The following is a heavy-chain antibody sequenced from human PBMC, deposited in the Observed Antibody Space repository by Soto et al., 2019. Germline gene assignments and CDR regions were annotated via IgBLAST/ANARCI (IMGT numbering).Heavy chain of an antibody. CDR2: IMKDGGVK. CDR3: ARDRDFYKADL. D-gene: IGHD1-20*01. J-gene: IGHJ5*02. CDR1: GFTFSDYW. Sequence: GGSLRLSCAASGFTFSDYWMGWVRQAPGKGLEWVASIMKDGGVKKYVDSVKGRFTISRDNAKNSLFLQMNSLRAEDTAVYYCARDRDFYKADLWGQGTLVTVSS. V-gene: IGHV3-7*01.